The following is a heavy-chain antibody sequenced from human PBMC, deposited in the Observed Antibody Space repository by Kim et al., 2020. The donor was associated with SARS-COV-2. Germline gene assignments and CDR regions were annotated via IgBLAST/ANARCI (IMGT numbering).Heavy chain of an antibody. D-gene: IGHD3-10*01. V-gene: IGHV1-3*01. Sequence: ASVKVSCKASGYTFDTYALYWVRQAPGQRFEWMGWINGGNGNTRYSQNFQGRVTITRDTSATTAYMELSSLTSKDTAVYYCAREGSGSYNRLDPWGQGTLVTVSS. CDR2: INGGNGNT. J-gene: IGHJ5*02. CDR1: GYTFDTYA. CDR3: AREGSGSYNRLDP.